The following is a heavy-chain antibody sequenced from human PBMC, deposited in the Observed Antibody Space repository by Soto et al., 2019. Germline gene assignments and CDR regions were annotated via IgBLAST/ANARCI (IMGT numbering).Heavy chain of an antibody. CDR1: GFTLSRYA. J-gene: IGHJ4*02. V-gene: IGHV3-30*04. D-gene: IGHD3-9*01. CDR3: ARERSYYDVLTEHYFDV. Sequence: QVRLVESVVGVVQPGRSLRLSCAASGFTLSRYAMHWVRQAPGKGLEWLAVISDDGTNKEYADYVKGRFTISIDKSKSTLDLQIDRLSTEDTAVYYWARERSYYDVLTEHYFDVWGQGTLGSVSS. CDR2: ISDDGTNK.